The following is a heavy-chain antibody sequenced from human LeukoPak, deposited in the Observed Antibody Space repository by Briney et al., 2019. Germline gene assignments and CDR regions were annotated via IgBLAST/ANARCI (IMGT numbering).Heavy chain of an antibody. Sequence: PGGSLRLSCAASGFTFSSYAMSWVRQAPGKGLEWVSAISGSGGSTYYADSVKGRFTISRDNSKNTLHLQMNSLRAEDTAVYYCAKDPIARRQEAAAGTFDYWGQGTLVTVSS. V-gene: IGHV3-23*01. D-gene: IGHD6-13*01. J-gene: IGHJ4*02. CDR2: ISGSGGST. CDR3: AKDPIARRQEAAAGTFDY. CDR1: GFTFSSYA.